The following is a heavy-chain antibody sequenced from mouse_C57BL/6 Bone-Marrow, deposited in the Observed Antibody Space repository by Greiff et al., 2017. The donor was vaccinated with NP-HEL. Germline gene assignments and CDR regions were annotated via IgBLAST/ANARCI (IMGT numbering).Heavy chain of an antibody. D-gene: IGHD1-1*01. CDR2: INPGSGGT. CDR1: GYAFTNYL. V-gene: IGHV1-54*01. Sequence: VQLQQSGAELVRPGTSVKVSCKASGYAFTNYLIEWVKQRPGQGLEWIGVINPGSGGTNYNEKFKGKATLPADKSSSTAYMQLSSLTSEDSAVYSCARGVVDSKYWYFDDWGTGTTVTVSS. CDR3: ARGVVDSKYWYFDD. J-gene: IGHJ1*03.